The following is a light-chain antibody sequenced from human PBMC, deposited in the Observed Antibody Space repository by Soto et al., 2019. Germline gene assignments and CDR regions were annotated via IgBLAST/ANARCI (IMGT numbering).Light chain of an antibody. CDR1: QSVSSSY. J-gene: IGKJ2*01. V-gene: IGKV3-20*01. Sequence: EFVLTQSPGTLSLSPGERATLSCRASQSVSSSYLAWYQQKPGQAPRLLIYGASSRATGIPDRFSGSGSGTDFTLTISRLEPEDFGVYYCQQFGSSIPHTFGQGTKVDIK. CDR3: QQFGSSIPHT. CDR2: GAS.